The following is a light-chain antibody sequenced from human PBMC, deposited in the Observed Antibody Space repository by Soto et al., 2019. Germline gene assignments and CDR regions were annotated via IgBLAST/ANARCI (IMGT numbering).Light chain of an antibody. J-gene: IGLJ2*01. CDR1: SSNVGSNF. V-gene: IGLV1-44*01. CDR3: AAWDGSLNGPL. Sequence: QSVLTQPPSASGTPGQRVTISCSGSSSNVGSNFVNWYQHLPGTAPKLLIHSDNRRPSGVPDRFSGSKSGTSASLAISGLQSEDEADYYCAAWDGSLNGPLFGGGTQLTVL. CDR2: SDN.